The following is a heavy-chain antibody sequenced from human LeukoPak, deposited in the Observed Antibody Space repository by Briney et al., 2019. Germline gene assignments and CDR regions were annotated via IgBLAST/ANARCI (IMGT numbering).Heavy chain of an antibody. Sequence: SETLSLTCAVSGGSISSSNWWSWVRQPPGKGLEWIGEIYHSGSTNYNPSLKSRVTISVDTSKNQFSLKLSSVTAADTAVYYCARDKIVGATNYWGQGTLVTVSS. CDR3: ARDKIVGATNY. CDR2: IYHSGST. V-gene: IGHV4-4*02. D-gene: IGHD1-26*01. CDR1: GGSISSSNW. J-gene: IGHJ4*02.